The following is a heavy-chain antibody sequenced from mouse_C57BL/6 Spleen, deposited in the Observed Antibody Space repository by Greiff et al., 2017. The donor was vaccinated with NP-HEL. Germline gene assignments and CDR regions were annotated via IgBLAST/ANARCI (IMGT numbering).Heavy chain of an antibody. CDR2: IYPGSGST. CDR1: GYTFTSYW. J-gene: IGHJ2*01. Sequence: VQLQQPGAELVKPGASVKMSCKASGYTFTSYWITWVKQRPGQGLEWIGDIYPGSGSTNYNEKFKSKATLTVDTSSSTADMQLSSLTSEDSAVYYCARAHYGSSYGYWGQGTTLTVSS. V-gene: IGHV1-55*01. D-gene: IGHD1-1*01. CDR3: ARAHYGSSYGY.